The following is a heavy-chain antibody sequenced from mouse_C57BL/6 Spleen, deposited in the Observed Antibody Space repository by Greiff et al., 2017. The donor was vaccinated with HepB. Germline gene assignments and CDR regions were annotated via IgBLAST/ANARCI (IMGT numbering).Heavy chain of an antibody. V-gene: IGHV1-54*01. CDR1: GYAFTNYL. CDR3: ARRAGSTMVTTWYFDV. CDR2: INPGSGGT. D-gene: IGHD2-2*01. J-gene: IGHJ1*03. Sequence: QVQLQQSGAELVRPGTSVKVSCKASGYAFTNYLIERVKQRPGQGLEWIGVINPGSGGTNYNEKFKGKATLTADKSSSTAYMQLSSMTSEYSAVYFCARRAGSTMVTTWYFDVWGTGTTVTVSS.